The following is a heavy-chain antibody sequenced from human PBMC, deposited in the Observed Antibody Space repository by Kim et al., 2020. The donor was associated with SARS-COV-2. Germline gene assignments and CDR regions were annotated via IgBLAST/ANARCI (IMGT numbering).Heavy chain of an antibody. Sequence: GGSLRLSCAVSGFTVSSNYMSWVRQAPGKGLEWVSVIYSGGSTYYADSVKGRFTISRDNSKNTLYLQMNSLRAEDTAVYYCARGRGVIPFFDYWGQGTLVTVSS. CDR2: IYSGGST. CDR3: ARGRGVIPFFDY. V-gene: IGHV3-53*01. D-gene: IGHD2-21*01. CDR1: GFTVSSNY. J-gene: IGHJ4*02.